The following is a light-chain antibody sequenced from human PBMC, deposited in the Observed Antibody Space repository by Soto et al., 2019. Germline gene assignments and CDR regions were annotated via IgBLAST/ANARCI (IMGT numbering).Light chain of an antibody. Sequence: IQMTPSPSSLSAPVGDTVTMTCRASQSIALSVNWYQQKPGKAPKLLIYVAFTLESGVPSRFSGSGSGTEFTLTIRSLQPEDFATYYCQQSCRSPITFGQGTRLEIK. V-gene: IGKV1-39*01. J-gene: IGKJ5*01. CDR2: VAF. CDR1: QSIALS. CDR3: QQSCRSPIT.